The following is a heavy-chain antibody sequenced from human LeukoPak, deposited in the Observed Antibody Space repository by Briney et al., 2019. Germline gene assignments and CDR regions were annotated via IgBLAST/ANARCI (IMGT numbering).Heavy chain of an antibody. CDR3: ARVIVYGPIVGATQYNWFDP. D-gene: IGHD1-26*01. Sequence: SETLSLTCTVSGGSISSSSYYWGWIRQPPGKGLEWFGSIYYSGSTNYNPSLKSRVTISVDTSKNQFSLKLSSVTAADTAVYYCARVIVYGPIVGATQYNWFDPWGQGTLITVSS. J-gene: IGHJ5*02. CDR1: GGSISSSSYY. CDR2: IYYSGST. V-gene: IGHV4-39*07.